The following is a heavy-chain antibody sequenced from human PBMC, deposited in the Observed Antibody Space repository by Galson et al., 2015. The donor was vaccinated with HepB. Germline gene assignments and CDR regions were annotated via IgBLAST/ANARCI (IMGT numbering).Heavy chain of an antibody. D-gene: IGHD2-21*01. V-gene: IGHV3-48*01. CDR1: GFPYSTSN. J-gene: IGHJ3*02. Sequence: LRLSCAASGFPYSTSNMVWSRQAAGKGLEWLSYIDSTSRAIYYADSAKGRFTVSRDNGQNSLSLQMNSLRVGDTAVYYCARDVPILGGAFDIWGQGTIVSVSA. CDR3: ARDVPILGGAFDI. CDR2: IDSTSRAI.